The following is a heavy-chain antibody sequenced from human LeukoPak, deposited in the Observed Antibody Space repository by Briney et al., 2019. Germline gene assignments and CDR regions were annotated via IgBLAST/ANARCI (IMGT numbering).Heavy chain of an antibody. CDR3: ARVTSDDILTGSLYY. CDR2: IIPIFGTA. CDR1: GDTFSSHA. Sequence: GASVKVSCKASGDTFSSHAISWVRQAPGQGLEWMGGIIPIFGTANYAQKFQGRVTITADKSTSTAYMELSSLRSEDTAVYYCARVTSDDILTGSLYYWGQGTLVTVSS. V-gene: IGHV1-69*06. J-gene: IGHJ4*02. D-gene: IGHD3-9*01.